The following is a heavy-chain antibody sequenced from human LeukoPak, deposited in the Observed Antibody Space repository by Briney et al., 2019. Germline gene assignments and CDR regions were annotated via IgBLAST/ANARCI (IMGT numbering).Heavy chain of an antibody. J-gene: IGHJ3*02. CDR2: IIPIFGTA. D-gene: IGHD3-16*01. V-gene: IGHV1-69*05. CDR1: GGTFSSYA. Sequence: ASVKVSFKASGGTFSSYAISWVRQAPGQGLEWMGGIIPIFGTANYAQKFQGRVTITTDESTSTAYMELSSLRSEDTAVYYCARGRGFDAFDIWGQGTMVTVSS. CDR3: ARGRGFDAFDI.